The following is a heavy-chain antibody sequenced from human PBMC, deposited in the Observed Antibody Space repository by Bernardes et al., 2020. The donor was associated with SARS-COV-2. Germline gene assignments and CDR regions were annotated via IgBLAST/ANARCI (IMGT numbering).Heavy chain of an antibody. V-gene: IGHV3-15*01. CDR1: GFTFSNAW. Sequence: GGSLLLSCAASGFTFSNAWMSWVRQAPGKGLEWVGRIKSKTDGGTTDYAAPVKGRFTISRDDSKNTLYLQMNSLKTEDTAVYYCTTGGAITIFGVVIVMDAFDIWGQGTMVTVSS. CDR2: IKSKTDGGTT. CDR3: TTGGAITIFGVVIVMDAFDI. J-gene: IGHJ3*02. D-gene: IGHD3-3*01.